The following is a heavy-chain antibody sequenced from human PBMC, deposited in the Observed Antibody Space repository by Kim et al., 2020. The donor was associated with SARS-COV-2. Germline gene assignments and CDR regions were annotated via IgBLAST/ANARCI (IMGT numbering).Heavy chain of an antibody. Sequence: KFQGRVTITRDTSASTAYMELSSLRSEDTDVYYCARGLAAGDFDYWGQGTLVTVSS. CDR3: ARGLAAGDFDY. J-gene: IGHJ4*02. V-gene: IGHV1-3*01. D-gene: IGHD6-13*01.